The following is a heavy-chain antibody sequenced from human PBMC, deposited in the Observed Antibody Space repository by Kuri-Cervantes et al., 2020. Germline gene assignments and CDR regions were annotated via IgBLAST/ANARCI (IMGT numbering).Heavy chain of an antibody. CDR2: ISNNGGST. J-gene: IGHJ6*02. D-gene: IGHD1-26*01. Sequence: GESLKISCAASGLTFSNFAMSWVRQAPGKGLEWVSTISNNGGSTYYADSVKGRFTISRDNSKNTLSLQMDSLRAEDTALYYCARDSGSRDYYYYYGMDVWGQGTTVTVSS. V-gene: IGHV3-23*01. CDR1: GLTFSNFA. CDR3: ARDSGSRDYYYYYGMDV.